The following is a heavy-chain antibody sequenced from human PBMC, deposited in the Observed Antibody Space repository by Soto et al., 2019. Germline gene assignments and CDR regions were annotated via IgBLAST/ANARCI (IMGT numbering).Heavy chain of an antibody. CDR3: ARKGIAAAGTGYYYGMDV. J-gene: IGHJ6*02. Sequence: QVQLVQSGAEVKKPGSSVKVSCKASGGTFSSYAISWVRQAPGQGLEWMGGIIPIFGTANYAQKFQGRVTITADEPTSTAYMELSSLRSEDTAVYYCARKGIAAAGTGYYYGMDVWGQGTTVTVSS. CDR1: GGTFSSYA. V-gene: IGHV1-69*01. D-gene: IGHD6-13*01. CDR2: IIPIFGTA.